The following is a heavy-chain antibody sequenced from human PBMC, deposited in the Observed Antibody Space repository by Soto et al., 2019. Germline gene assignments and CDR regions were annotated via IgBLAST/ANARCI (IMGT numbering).Heavy chain of an antibody. CDR1: GFTVCSNY. J-gene: IGHJ6*02. CDR3: ARDPYYARSGYLASNAMDV. Sequence: EVQLVESRGGLVQPGGSLRLSCAASGFTVCSNYMSWVRQAPGKGLEWVSVIYSDGSTYYADSVKGRFTISRHNSKSTLYLQMNSLRAEDTAVYYCARDPYYARSGYLASNAMDVWGQGTTVTVSS. V-gene: IGHV3-53*04. D-gene: IGHD3-22*01. CDR2: IYSDGST.